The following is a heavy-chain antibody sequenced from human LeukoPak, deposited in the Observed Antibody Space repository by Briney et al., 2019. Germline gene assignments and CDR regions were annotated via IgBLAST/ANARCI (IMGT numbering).Heavy chain of an antibody. CDR2: INPSGGST. Sequence: ASVKVSCKASGYTFTSYYMHWVRQAPGQGLEWTGIINPSGGSTSYAQKFQGRVTTTRDTSTSTVYMELSSLRSEDTAVYYCARGCSGGSCYSGMDVWGQGTTVTVSS. J-gene: IGHJ6*02. CDR3: ARGCSGGSCYSGMDV. D-gene: IGHD2-15*01. V-gene: IGHV1-46*01. CDR1: GYTFTSYY.